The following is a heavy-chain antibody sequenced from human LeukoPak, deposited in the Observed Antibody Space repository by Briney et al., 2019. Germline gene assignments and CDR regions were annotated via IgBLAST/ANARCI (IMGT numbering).Heavy chain of an antibody. D-gene: IGHD3-22*01. CDR1: GFTFNTYS. V-gene: IGHV3-23*01. CDR3: AKESYDSSGYYPMANPSPFDY. J-gene: IGHJ4*02. CDR2: ISGSGGST. Sequence: PGGSLRLSCAASGFTFNTYSMNWVRQAPGKGLEWVSAISGSGGSTYYADSVKGRFTISRDNSKNTLYLQMNSLRAEDTAVYYCAKESYDSSGYYPMANPSPFDYWGQGTLVTVSS.